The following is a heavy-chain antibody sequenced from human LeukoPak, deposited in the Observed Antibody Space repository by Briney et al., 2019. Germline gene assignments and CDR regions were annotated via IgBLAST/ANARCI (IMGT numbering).Heavy chain of an antibody. D-gene: IGHD4-11*01. J-gene: IGHJ4*02. V-gene: IGHV1-2*02. CDR1: GYSFIAYY. CDR2: INTHTGVT. CDR3: ARDYSDYNSFDY. Sequence: ASVKVSCQASGYSFIAYYMHWVRQAAGQGLEWMGWINTHTGVTKYAQKFQGRVTMTSDTSITTAYMELSRLRSDDTAVYYCARDYSDYNSFDYWGQGTLVTVSS.